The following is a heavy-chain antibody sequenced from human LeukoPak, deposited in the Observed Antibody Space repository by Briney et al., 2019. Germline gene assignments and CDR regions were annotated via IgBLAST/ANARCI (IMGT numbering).Heavy chain of an antibody. V-gene: IGHV3-64*01. CDR3: ARSISNY. CDR1: GFTFSSYA. Sequence: GGSLRLSCAASGFTFSSYAMHWVRQAPGKGLEYVSAISSNGGSTYYANSVKGRFTISRDNAKNSLYLQMNSLRAEDTAVYYCARSISNYWGQGTLVTVSS. J-gene: IGHJ4*02. CDR2: ISSNGGST. D-gene: IGHD2-21*01.